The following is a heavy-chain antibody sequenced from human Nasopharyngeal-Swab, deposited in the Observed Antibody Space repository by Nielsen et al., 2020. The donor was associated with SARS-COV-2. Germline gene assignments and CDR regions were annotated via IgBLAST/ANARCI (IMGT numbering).Heavy chain of an antibody. CDR2: IKSKTDGGTT. CDR3: TTAGCSSTSCYYYYYYGMDV. J-gene: IGHJ6*02. D-gene: IGHD2-2*01. V-gene: IGHV3-15*01. Sequence: WIRQSPGKGLEWVGRIKSKTDGGTTDYAAPVKGRFTISRDDSKNTLYLQMNSLKTEDTAVYYCTTAGCSSTSCYYYYYYGMDVWGQGTTVTVSS.